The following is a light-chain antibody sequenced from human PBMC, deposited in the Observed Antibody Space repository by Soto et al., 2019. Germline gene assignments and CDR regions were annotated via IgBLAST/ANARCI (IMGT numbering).Light chain of an antibody. J-gene: IGKJ2*01. CDR3: QPYGSSPYT. CDR2: GAS. V-gene: IGKV3-20*01. Sequence: EIVLTQSPGTLSLSPGERATLSCRASQSVSSSYLAWYQQKPGQAPRLLIYGASSRATGIPDRFSGSGSGTGFTPTISRLEAEDFAVYYCQPYGSSPYTFGQGTKLEIK. CDR1: QSVSSSY.